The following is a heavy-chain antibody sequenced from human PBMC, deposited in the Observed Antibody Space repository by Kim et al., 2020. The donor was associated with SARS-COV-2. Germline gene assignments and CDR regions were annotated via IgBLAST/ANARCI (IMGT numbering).Heavy chain of an antibody. Sequence: NPSLKSRVTISVDTSKNQFSLKLSSVTAADTAVYYCASRYCSGGSCWDRWGQGTLVTVSS. CDR3: ASRYCSGGSCWDR. D-gene: IGHD2-15*01. J-gene: IGHJ5*02. V-gene: IGHV4-59*01.